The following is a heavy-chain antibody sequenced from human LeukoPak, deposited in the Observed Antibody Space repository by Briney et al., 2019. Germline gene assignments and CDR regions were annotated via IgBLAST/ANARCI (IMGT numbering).Heavy chain of an antibody. CDR2: ISSSSSYI. CDR3: ARDEVVVAAIDY. J-gene: IGHJ4*02. D-gene: IGHD2-15*01. V-gene: IGHV3-21*01. CDR1: GFTFSSYS. Sequence: GGSLRLSCAASGFTFSSYSMNWVRQAPGKGLEWVSSISSSSSYIYYADSVKGRFTISRDNAKNSLYLQMNSLRAEDTAVYYCARDEVVVAAIDYWGQGTLVTVSS.